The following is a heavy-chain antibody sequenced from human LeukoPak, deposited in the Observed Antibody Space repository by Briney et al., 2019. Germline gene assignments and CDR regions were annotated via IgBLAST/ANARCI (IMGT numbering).Heavy chain of an antibody. CDR1: EFIFSDYA. Sequence: GGSLRLSCAASEFIFSDYAMGWVRQAPGKGLEWVSTIDKTTYPAFYADSVKGRFTISRDNSKNTLYLQMNSLRTEDTAVYFCAKFEGATIPGWFNDYWGQGILVTVSS. D-gene: IGHD6-19*01. J-gene: IGHJ4*02. CDR3: AKFEGATIPGWFNDY. V-gene: IGHV3-23*05. CDR2: IDKTTYPA.